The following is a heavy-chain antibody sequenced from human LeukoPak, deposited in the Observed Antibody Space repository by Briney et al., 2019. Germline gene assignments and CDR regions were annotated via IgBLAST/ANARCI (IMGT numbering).Heavy chain of an antibody. CDR2: IIGSSGST. V-gene: IGHV3-23*01. CDR3: AKSRLTPHP. J-gene: IGHJ5*02. D-gene: IGHD1-14*01. Sequence: GGSLRLSCAASGFTFSNYAMNWVRQAPGKGLEWVSTIIGSSGSTFYADSVKGRFTISKDTSKNTLYLHMSSLRADDTAVYYCAKSRLTPHPWGQGTLVTVSS. CDR1: GFTFSNYA.